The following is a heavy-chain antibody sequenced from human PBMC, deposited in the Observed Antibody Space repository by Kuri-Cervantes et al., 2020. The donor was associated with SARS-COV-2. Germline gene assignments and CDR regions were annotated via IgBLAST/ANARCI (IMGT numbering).Heavy chain of an antibody. J-gene: IGHJ4*02. CDR2: IDSSSYYI. D-gene: IGHD7-27*01. CDR3: AREEGGELGEAFDY. CDR1: GFTFSGYS. V-gene: IGHV3-21*01. Sequence: GGSPRLSCAASGFTFSGYSMNWIRQAPGKGLEWVASIDSSSYYIYHADSVKGRLTISRDNAKTSLYLQMNSLKPEDTAVYYCAREEGGELGEAFDYWGQGALVTVSS.